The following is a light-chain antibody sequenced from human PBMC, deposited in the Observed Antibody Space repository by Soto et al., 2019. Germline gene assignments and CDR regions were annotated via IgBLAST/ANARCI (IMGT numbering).Light chain of an antibody. V-gene: IGKV1-39*01. Sequence: DIQMTQSPSSLSASVDDRVTISCRTSQSVTTFLNWYQQKPGEAPKLLIYRASTLQTGIPSRFSGSGYGADFVLTISSLQPEDFATYYCQQSYNSPRTFGLGTKV. CDR3: QQSYNSPRT. CDR2: RAS. J-gene: IGKJ1*01. CDR1: QSVTTF.